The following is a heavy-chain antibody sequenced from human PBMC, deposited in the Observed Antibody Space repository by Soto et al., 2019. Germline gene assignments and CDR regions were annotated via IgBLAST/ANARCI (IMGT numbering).Heavy chain of an antibody. CDR1: GFTFSTYW. CDR2: IKQDGSEK. D-gene: IGHD3-22*01. J-gene: IGHJ4*02. Sequence: EVQLVESGGGLVQPGGSLRLSCSASGFTFSTYWMSWVRQAPGKGLEWVANIKQDGSEKYYVDSVRGRFTISRDTAKNSRYLQMNSLRAEDTAVYYCARAYYDDSSGFSPGGYWGQGTLVTVSS. CDR3: ARAYYDDSSGFSPGGY. V-gene: IGHV3-7*04.